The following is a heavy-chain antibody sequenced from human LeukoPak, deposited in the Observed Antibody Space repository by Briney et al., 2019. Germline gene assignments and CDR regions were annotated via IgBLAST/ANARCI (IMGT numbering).Heavy chain of an antibody. CDR1: GLTFSSYA. J-gene: IGHJ4*02. V-gene: IGHV3-30*04. CDR2: ISYDGSNK. CDR3: ARGEWYFDY. Sequence: GGSLRLSCAASGLTFSSYAMHWVRQAPGKGLEWVAVISYDGSNKYYADSVKGRFTISRDNSKNTLYLQMNSLRAEDTAVYYCARGEWYFDYWGQGTLVTVSS. D-gene: IGHD2-8*01.